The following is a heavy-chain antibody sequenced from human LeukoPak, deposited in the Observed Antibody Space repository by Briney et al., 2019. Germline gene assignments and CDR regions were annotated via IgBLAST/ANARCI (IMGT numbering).Heavy chain of an antibody. J-gene: IGHJ5*02. Sequence: PGGSLGLSCTASGFTFGDYAMSWVRQAPGKGLEWVGFIRSNLYGGTTEYAASVKGRFTLSRDDSKSIAYLQMNSLKTEDTAVYYCTRGVFTIGPWGQGTLVTVSS. CDR1: GFTFGDYA. V-gene: IGHV3-49*04. CDR2: IRSNLYGGTT. D-gene: IGHD3-10*01. CDR3: TRGVFTIGP.